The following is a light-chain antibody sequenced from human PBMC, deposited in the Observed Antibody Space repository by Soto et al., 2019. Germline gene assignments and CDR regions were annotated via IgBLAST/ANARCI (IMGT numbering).Light chain of an antibody. J-gene: IGKJ1*01. Sequence: EIVLTQSPGTLSLSPGERATLSCRASQSVSNNYLAWYQQKPGQAPRLLIYGASNRATGIPDRFSGSGSGTDFTLTISSLQPDDFATYYYQQYHSYWTFGQGTKVDIK. V-gene: IGKV3-20*01. CDR3: QQYHSYWT. CDR1: QSVSNNY. CDR2: GAS.